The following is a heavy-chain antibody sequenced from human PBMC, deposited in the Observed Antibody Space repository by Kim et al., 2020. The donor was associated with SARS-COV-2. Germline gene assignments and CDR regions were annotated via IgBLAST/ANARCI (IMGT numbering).Heavy chain of an antibody. J-gene: IGHJ4*02. D-gene: IGHD2-21*01. V-gene: IGHV1-69*04. CDR3: VRDRGGGDFDF. Sequence: KYAQHFQDRVTITAAKSTNPAYMELSSLRSEDTALYYCVRDRGGGDFDFWGQGTLVTVSS.